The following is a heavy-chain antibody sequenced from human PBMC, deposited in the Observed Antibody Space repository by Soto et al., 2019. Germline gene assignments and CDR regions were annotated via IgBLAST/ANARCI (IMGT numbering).Heavy chain of an antibody. CDR3: ARVDSSDYYDCYGMDV. CDR1: GFTVSSNY. V-gene: IGHV3-66*01. J-gene: IGHJ6*01. D-gene: IGHD3-22*01. Sequence: PGGSLRLSCAASGFTVSSNYMSWVRQAPGKGLEWVSVIYSGGSTYYADSVKGRFTISRDNSKNTLYLQMNSLRAEDTAVYYCARVDSSDYYDCYGMDVWGQGTTISVSS. CDR2: IYSGGST.